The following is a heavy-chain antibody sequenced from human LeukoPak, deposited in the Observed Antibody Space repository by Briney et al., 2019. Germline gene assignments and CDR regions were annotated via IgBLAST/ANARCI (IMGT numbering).Heavy chain of an antibody. CDR3: ARDDCGDTCYPGGY. D-gene: IGHD2-21*01. V-gene: IGHV1-3*01. CDR1: GYTFTKYV. Sequence: GASVNASCTASGYTFTKYVVHWVRQAPGQRPEWMGWINAGNGDTKYSQNFQDRVTITRDTSANTAYMELSSLTSEDTALSYCARDDCGDTCYPGGYWGQGTLVTVSS. CDR2: INAGNGDT. J-gene: IGHJ4*02.